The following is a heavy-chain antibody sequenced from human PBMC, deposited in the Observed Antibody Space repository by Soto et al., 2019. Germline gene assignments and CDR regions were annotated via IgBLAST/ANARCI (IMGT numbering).Heavy chain of an antibody. D-gene: IGHD1-1*01. CDR2: ISAHNGNT. Sequence: QVHLVQSGAEVKKPGASVKVSCKSSGSTFTSYGITWVRQAPGQGIEWMGWISAHNGNTDYAQKLQGRVIVTRETSTSTAYMELRRLISDETAVYYCARGRYGDCWGQVARVTASS. J-gene: IGHJ4*02. V-gene: IGHV1-18*01. CDR3: ARGRYGDC. CDR1: GSTFTSYG.